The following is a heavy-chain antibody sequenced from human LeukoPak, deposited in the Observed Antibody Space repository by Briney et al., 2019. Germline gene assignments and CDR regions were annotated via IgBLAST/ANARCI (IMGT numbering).Heavy chain of an antibody. Sequence: NPSETLSLTCAVYGGSFSGYYWSWIRQPPGKGLEWIGEINHSGSTNYNPSLKSRVTISVDTSKNQFSLKLSSVTAADTAVYYCARACCGGDCYPLGIDYWGQGTLVTVSP. D-gene: IGHD2-21*02. CDR3: ARACCGGDCYPLGIDY. CDR2: INHSGST. J-gene: IGHJ4*02. CDR1: GGSFSGYY. V-gene: IGHV4-34*01.